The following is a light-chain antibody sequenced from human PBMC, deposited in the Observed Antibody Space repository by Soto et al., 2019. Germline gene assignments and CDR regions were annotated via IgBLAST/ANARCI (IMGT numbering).Light chain of an antibody. CDR3: QQYYSSPLT. V-gene: IGKV4-1*01. J-gene: IGKJ1*01. CDR1: QNILYSSNNKNY. CDR2: WAS. Sequence: DIVMTQSPDSLVVSLGDRATINCKSSQNILYSSNNKNYLAWYQQKPGQPPKLLFYWASTRESEVPDRFSGSGSGTDFTLTISSLQAEDLATYYCQQYYSSPLTFGQGTKVEIK.